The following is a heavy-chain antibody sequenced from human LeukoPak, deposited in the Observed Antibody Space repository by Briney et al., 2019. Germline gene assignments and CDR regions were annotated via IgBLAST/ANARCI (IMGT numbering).Heavy chain of an antibody. V-gene: IGHV3-23*01. J-gene: IGHJ2*01. CDR2: ISGSGGST. D-gene: IGHD3-22*01. Sequence: SGGSLRLSCAASGFTFSSYAMSWVRQAPGKGLEWVSAISGSGGSTYYADSVKGRFTISRDNSKNTLYLQMNSLRAEDTAVYYCAKDLRYYDSSGYRLNWYFDLWGRGTLVTVSS. CDR1: GFTFSSYA. CDR3: AKDLRYYDSSGYRLNWYFDL.